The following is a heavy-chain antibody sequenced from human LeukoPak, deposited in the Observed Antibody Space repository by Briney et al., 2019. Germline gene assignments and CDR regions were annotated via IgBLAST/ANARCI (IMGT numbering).Heavy chain of an antibody. Sequence: ASVKVSCKASGYTITGYYMHWVRQAPGQGLEWMGWISAYNGNTNYAQKLQGRVTMTTDTSTSTAYMELRSLRSDDTAVYYCARDTAVAGTYGYWGQRTLVTVSS. V-gene: IGHV1-18*04. D-gene: IGHD6-19*01. CDR3: ARDTAVAGTYGY. CDR1: GYTITGYY. CDR2: ISAYNGNT. J-gene: IGHJ4*02.